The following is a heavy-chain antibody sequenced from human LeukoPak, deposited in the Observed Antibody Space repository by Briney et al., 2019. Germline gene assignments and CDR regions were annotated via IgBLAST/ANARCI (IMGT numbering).Heavy chain of an antibody. D-gene: IGHD7-27*01. CDR3: ARSPLGIAPFDY. CDR1: GFTFSDHH. Sequence: GGSLRLSCAASGFTFSDHHMDWVRQAPGEGLEWVARIRNKANRYTTEYAASVKGRFTISRDDSENSLYLQMDSLKTEDTAVYYCARSPLGIAPFDYWGQGALVTVSS. J-gene: IGHJ4*02. V-gene: IGHV3-72*01. CDR2: IRNKANRYTT.